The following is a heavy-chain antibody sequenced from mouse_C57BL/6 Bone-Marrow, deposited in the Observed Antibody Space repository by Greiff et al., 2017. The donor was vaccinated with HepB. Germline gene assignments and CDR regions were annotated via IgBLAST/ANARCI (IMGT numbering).Heavy chain of an antibody. Sequence: QVQLQQPGAELVKPGASVKLSCKASGYTFTSYWMQWVKQRPGQGLEWIGEIDPSDNYTNYNQKFKGKATLTVDTSSSTADMQLSSLTSEYSAVYYCARSSYYDYDPYFDYWGQGTTLTVSS. J-gene: IGHJ2*01. CDR2: IDPSDNYT. CDR1: GYTFTSYW. CDR3: ARSSYYDYDPYFDY. D-gene: IGHD2-4*01. V-gene: IGHV1-50*01.